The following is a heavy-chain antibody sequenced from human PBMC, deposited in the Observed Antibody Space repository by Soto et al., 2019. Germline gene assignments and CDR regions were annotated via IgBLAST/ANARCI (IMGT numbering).Heavy chain of an antibody. V-gene: IGHV1-18*01. D-gene: IGHD2-15*01. CDR3: ARSDCSGGSCYLFWFDP. J-gene: IGHJ5*02. Sequence: GASVTVSCKASGYTFTSYGISWVRQAPGQGLEWMGWISAYNGNTNYAQKLQGRVTMTTDTSTSTAYMELRSLRSDDTAVYYCARSDCSGGSCYLFWFDPWGQGTLVTVSS. CDR1: GYTFTSYG. CDR2: ISAYNGNT.